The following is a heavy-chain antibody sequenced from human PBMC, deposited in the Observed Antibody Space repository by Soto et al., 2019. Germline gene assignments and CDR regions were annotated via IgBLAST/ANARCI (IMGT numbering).Heavy chain of an antibody. CDR1: GSISRYY. CDR2: IYYSGST. CDR3: ARRIIVGATWWFDP. J-gene: IGHJ5*02. V-gene: IGHV4-59*01. Sequence: GSISRYYWGWIRQREGKGMEGIEYIYYSGSTNYNPSLKSRVTISVETSKNQFSLKLSSVTAADTAVYYCARRIIVGATWWFDPWGQGTLVTSPQ. D-gene: IGHD1-26*01.